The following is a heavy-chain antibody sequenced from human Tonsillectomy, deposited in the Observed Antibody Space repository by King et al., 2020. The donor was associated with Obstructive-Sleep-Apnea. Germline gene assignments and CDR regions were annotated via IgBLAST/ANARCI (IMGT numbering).Heavy chain of an antibody. CDR1: GGSFSSDNYN. CDR3: ASFLVAAPVLGAFHI. J-gene: IGHJ3*02. CDR2: IYYTGYS. D-gene: IGHD1-26*01. Sequence: QLQESGPGLVKPSETLSLTCTVFGGSFSSDNYNWGWIRQSPGKGLEWICDIYYTGYSYCSPSLKSRVTILIDTSKNLFSLKLNFVTAADTAVYFCASFLVAAPVLGAFHIWGQGTMVTVSS. V-gene: IGHV4-39*07.